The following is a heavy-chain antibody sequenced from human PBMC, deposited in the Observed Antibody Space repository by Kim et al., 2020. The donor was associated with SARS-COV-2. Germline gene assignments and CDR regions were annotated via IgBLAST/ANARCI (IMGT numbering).Heavy chain of an antibody. J-gene: IGHJ4*02. CDR3: ARDSPYSSGWPLDY. Sequence: ADSVKDRFTISRDNSKNTRYLQMNSLRAEDTAVYYCARDSPYSSGWPLDYWGQGTLVTVSS. V-gene: IGHV3-30*01. D-gene: IGHD6-19*01.